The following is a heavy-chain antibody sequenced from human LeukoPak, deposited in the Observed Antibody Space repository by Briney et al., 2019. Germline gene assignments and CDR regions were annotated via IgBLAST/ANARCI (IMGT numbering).Heavy chain of an antibody. D-gene: IGHD6-19*01. CDR3: AKDWAVAGTGAFDI. J-gene: IGHJ3*02. V-gene: IGHV3-7*03. CDR1: GFTFSSYW. Sequence: PGGSLRLSCAASGFTFSSYWMSWVRQAPGKGLEWVANIKQDGSEKYYVDSVKGRFTISRDNAKNSLYLQMNSLRAEDTALYYCAKDWAVAGTGAFDIWGQGTMVTVSS. CDR2: IKQDGSEK.